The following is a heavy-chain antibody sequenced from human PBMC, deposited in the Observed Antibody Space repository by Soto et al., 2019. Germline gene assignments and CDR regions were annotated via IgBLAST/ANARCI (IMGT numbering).Heavy chain of an antibody. CDR3: AHKSQVPFGMDV. Sequence: QITLKESGPTLVKPTQTLTLTCTFSGFSLTTSGVGVGWIRQPPGKALEWLALIYWDDDKRYSPSLKNRLTITKDTSRNQVVLTLIDLDPVDTATYYCAHKSQVPFGMDVWGQGTTVTVAS. J-gene: IGHJ6*02. V-gene: IGHV2-5*02. CDR2: IYWDDDK. D-gene: IGHD3-10*01. CDR1: GFSLTTSGVG.